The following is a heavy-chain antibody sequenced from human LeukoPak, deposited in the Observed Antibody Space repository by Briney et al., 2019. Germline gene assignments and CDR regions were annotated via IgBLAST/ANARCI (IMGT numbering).Heavy chain of an antibody. Sequence: KASETLSLTCTVSGGSISSSSYYWSWIRQPPGKGLEWIGYIYYSGSTNYNPSLKSRVTISVDTSKNQFSLKLSSVTAADTAVYYCARRQVYGVEWFDPWGQGTLVTVSS. D-gene: IGHD4-17*01. CDR1: GGSISSSSYY. CDR3: ARRQVYGVEWFDP. CDR2: IYYSGST. V-gene: IGHV4-61*05. J-gene: IGHJ5*02.